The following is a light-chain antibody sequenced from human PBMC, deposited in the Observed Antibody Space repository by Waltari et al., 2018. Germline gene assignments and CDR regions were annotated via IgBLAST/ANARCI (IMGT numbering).Light chain of an antibody. J-gene: IGKJ1*01. CDR2: KAS. CDR3: QHYNSYSSWT. V-gene: IGKV1-5*03. CDR1: QSIRDW. Sequence: DIQMTQSPSTLSASVGDRVTITCRASQSIRDWLAWYQQKPGKAPKLLIYKASTLETGVPSRFSGSGSGTEFTLTITSLQPDDFATYSCQHYNSYSSWTFGQGTKVEIK.